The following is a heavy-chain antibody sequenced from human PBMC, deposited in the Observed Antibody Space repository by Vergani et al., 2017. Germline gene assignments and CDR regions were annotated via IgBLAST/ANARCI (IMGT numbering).Heavy chain of an antibody. J-gene: IGHJ3*02. D-gene: IGHD2-2*01. CDR1: GFTFSSYA. Sequence: EVQLLESGGGLVQPGGSLRLSCAASGFTFSSYAMSWVRQAPGKGLEWGSAISGSGGSKYYADSVKGRFTISRDNSKNTLYLQMNSLRAEDTAVYYCAKDDYCSGTSCYLPYDAFDIWGQGTMVTVSS. CDR2: ISGSGGSK. V-gene: IGHV3-23*01. CDR3: AKDDYCSGTSCYLPYDAFDI.